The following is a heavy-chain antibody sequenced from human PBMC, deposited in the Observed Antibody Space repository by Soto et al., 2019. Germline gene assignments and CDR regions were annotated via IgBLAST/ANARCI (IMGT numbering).Heavy chain of an antibody. CDR1: GFTFDDYA. D-gene: IGHD3-9*01. CDR2: ISWNSGSI. CDR3: AKDSYYDILTGSFDY. J-gene: IGHJ4*02. V-gene: IGHV3-9*01. Sequence: GGSLRLSCAASGFTFDDYAMHWVRQAPGKGLEWVSGISWNSGSIGYADSVKGRFTISRDNAKNSLYLQMNSLRAEDTVLYYCAKDSYYDILTGSFDYWGQGT.